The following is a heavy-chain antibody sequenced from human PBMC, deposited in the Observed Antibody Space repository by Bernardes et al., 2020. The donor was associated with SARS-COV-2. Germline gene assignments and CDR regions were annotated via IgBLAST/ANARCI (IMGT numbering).Heavy chain of an antibody. CDR1: GITFRSHA. CDR2: LIGSGGST. D-gene: IGHD1-1*01. V-gene: IGHV3-23*01. J-gene: IGHJ6*02. Sequence: GVLRLSCTASGITFRSHAISWVRQAPGKGLEWVSGLIGSGGSTYYADSVTGRFTISRDNSNNTLYLQMNSLRAEDTAVYYCAKCVQGYYAMDVWGQRTTVTVSS. CDR3: AKCVQGYYAMDV.